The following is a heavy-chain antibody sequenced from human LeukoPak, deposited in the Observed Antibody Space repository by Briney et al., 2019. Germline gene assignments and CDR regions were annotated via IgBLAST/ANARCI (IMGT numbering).Heavy chain of an antibody. V-gene: IGHV3-15*01. Sequence: GGSLRLSCAASGFTFSNAWMSWVRQAPGKGLEWVGRIKTKTDGETTDYASPVNGRFTISRDDSKNTLYLQMNSLKTEDTAVYFCTPSIVGATTFDYWGQGILVTVSS. CDR3: TPSIVGATTFDY. J-gene: IGHJ4*02. CDR2: IKTKTDGETT. CDR1: GFTFSNAW. D-gene: IGHD1-26*01.